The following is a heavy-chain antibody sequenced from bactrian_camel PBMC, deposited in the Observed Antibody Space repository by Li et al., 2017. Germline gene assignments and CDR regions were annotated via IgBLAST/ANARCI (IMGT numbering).Heavy chain of an antibody. CDR3: LTGRAE. J-gene: IGHJ4*01. Sequence: VQLVESGGGSVQAGGSLTLSCVASGYTYGDNCLAWFRQAPGEERKKVAGIYKPDGTTYYIDPVKGRFAISRDNAKNTLYLQLNSLKTEDTAMYYCLTGRAEWGQGTQVTVS. CDR2: IYKPDGTT. V-gene: IGHV3S6*01. CDR1: GYTYGDNC. D-gene: IGHD8*01.